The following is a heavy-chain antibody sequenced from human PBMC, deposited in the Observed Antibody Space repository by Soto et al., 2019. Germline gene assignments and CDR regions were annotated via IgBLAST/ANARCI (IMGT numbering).Heavy chain of an antibody. CDR1: GYTFTDYF. V-gene: IGHV1-2*02. CDR2: INPKSRGT. Sequence: ASVKVSFKTSGYTFTDYFIHWVRQAPGQGFEWMGWINPKSRGTNYAQKFQGRVTMTRDTSNSTAYMELRGLTSDDTAVYYCARVTLKAGNWFDPWGQGTLVTVSS. J-gene: IGHJ5*02. CDR3: ARVTLKAGNWFDP.